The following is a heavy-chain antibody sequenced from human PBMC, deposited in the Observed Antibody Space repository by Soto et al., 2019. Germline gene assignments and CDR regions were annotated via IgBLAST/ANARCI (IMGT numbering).Heavy chain of an antibody. CDR3: ARDLTGQTTDY. J-gene: IGHJ4*02. CDR1: GFTFSSYA. Sequence: ESGGGVVQPGRSLRLSCAASGFTFSSYAMHWVRQAPGKGLEWVAVISYDGSNKYYADSVKGRFTISRDNSKNTLYLQMNSLRAEDTAVYYCARDLTGQTTDYWGQGTLVTVSS. V-gene: IGHV3-30-3*01. CDR2: ISYDGSNK. D-gene: IGHD3-9*01.